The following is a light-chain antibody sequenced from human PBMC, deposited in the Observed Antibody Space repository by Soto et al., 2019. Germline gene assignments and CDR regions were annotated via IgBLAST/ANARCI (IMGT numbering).Light chain of an antibody. CDR1: QSVRSS. CDR2: DAP. Sequence: EIVLTQSPDTLSLSPGERATLSCRASQSVRSSLAWYQQKPGQDPRLLIYDAPNRAPGIPARFSGSGSGTDFTLTISSLEAEDFAVYNCQQRSNWPPEVTFGPGTKVDIK. J-gene: IGKJ3*01. V-gene: IGKV3-11*01. CDR3: QQRSNWPPEVT.